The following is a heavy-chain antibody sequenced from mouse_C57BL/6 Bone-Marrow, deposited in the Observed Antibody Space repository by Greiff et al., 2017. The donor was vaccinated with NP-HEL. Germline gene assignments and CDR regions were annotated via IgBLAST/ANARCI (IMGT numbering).Heavy chain of an antibody. V-gene: IGHV1-19*01. J-gene: IGHJ3*01. CDR2: INPYNGGT. CDR3: ARGPLFAY. CDR1: GYTFTDYY. Sequence: EVHLVESGPVLVKPGASVKMSCKASGYTFTDYYMNWVKQSHGKSLEWIGVINPYNGGTSYNQKFKGKATLTVDKSSSTAYMELNSLTSEDSAVYYCARGPLFAYWGQGTLVTVSA.